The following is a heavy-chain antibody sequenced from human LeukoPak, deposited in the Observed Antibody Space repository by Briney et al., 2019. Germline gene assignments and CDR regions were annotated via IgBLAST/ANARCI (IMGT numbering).Heavy chain of an antibody. CDR3: ARDGYTPFDY. CDR2: IYYSGST. D-gene: IGHD5-24*01. V-gene: IGHV4-61*01. CDR1: GGSVSSGSHY. J-gene: IGHJ4*02. Sequence: SETLSLTCTVSGGSVSSGSHYWSWIRQPPGKGLEWIGYIYYSGSTNYNPSLKSRVTISVDTSKNQFSLKLSSVTAADTAVYYCARDGYTPFDYWGQGTLVTVFS.